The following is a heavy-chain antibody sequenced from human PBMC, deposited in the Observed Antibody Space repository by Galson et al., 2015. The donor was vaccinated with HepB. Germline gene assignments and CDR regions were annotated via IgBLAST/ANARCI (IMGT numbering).Heavy chain of an antibody. D-gene: IGHD2-8*01. J-gene: IGHJ4*02. CDR1: GYTFSSYS. CDR2: ISGYNGNT. V-gene: IGHV1-18*01. CDR3: ARVGVQLVYANMGSRHFDY. Sequence: SVKVSCKASGYTFSSYSIAWVRQAPGQGLEWMGWISGYNGNTRYAERFQGRVTMTTDTSTNTAYMDLTSLTSDDTAVYYCARVGVQLVYANMGSRHFDYWGPGTLVTVPS.